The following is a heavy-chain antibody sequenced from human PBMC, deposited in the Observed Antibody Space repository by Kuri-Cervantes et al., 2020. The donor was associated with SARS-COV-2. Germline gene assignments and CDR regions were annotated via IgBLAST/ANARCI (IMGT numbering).Heavy chain of an antibody. CDR1: GYSFSSYW. D-gene: IGHD7-27*01. V-gene: IGHV5-51*01. J-gene: IGHJ4*02. Sequence: KVSCKGSGYSFSSYWIAWVRQVPGKGLECMGIIYPGDSDTRYSPSFQGQVTISADKSISTAYLQWSSLKASDTAMYYCARELTGDMLADYWGQGTLVTVSS. CDR3: ARELTGDMLADY. CDR2: IYPGDSDT.